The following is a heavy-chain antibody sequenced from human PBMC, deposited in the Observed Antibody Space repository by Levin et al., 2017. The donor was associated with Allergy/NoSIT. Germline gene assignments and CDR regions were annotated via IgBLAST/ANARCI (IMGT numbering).Heavy chain of an antibody. CDR1: GFTFSSYA. D-gene: IGHD2-2*01. V-gene: IGHV3-23*01. CDR2: ISGSGGST. J-gene: IGHJ4*02. Sequence: QAGGSLRLSCAASGFTFSSYAMSWVRQAPGKGLEWVSAISGSGGSTYYADSVKGRFTISRDNSKNTLYLQMNSLRAEDTAVYYCAKSAGVGYQLLWLIDYWGQGTLVTVSS. CDR3: AKSAGVGYQLLWLIDY.